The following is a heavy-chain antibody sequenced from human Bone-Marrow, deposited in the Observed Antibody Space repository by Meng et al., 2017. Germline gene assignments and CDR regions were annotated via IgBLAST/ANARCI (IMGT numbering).Heavy chain of an antibody. Sequence: QGQLVQSGAEVKKPGSSVKVSCKASGGTFSSYAISWVRQAPGQGLEWMGGIIPIFGTANYAQKFQARVTMTGDTSISTAYMELSGLRSDDTAMYYCARDEDISAAGKLFGDYWGQGTLVTVSS. J-gene: IGHJ4*02. D-gene: IGHD6-25*01. CDR1: GGTFSSYA. V-gene: IGHV1-69*06. CDR3: ARDEDISAAGKLFGDY. CDR2: IIPIFGTA.